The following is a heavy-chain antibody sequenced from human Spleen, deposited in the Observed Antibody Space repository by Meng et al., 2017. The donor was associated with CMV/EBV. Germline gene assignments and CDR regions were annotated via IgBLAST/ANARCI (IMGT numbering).Heavy chain of an antibody. J-gene: IGHJ3*02. V-gene: IGHV1-2*02. D-gene: IGHD2-2*01. CDR2: TNPNSGAT. CDR3: AKDLVPAAVGYDAFDI. Sequence: ASVKVSCKASGYTFTGYYLHWVRQAPGQGLEWMGWTNPNSGATNYAQKFQGRVTMTRDTSITTAYMELSRLRSDDTAVYYCAKDLVPAAVGYDAFDIWGQGTMVTVSS. CDR1: GYTFTGYY.